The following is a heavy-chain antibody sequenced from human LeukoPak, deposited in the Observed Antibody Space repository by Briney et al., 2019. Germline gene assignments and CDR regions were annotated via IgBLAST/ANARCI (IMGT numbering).Heavy chain of an antibody. J-gene: IGHJ4*02. Sequence: GGCLRLSCEVSGYTFSNFAVTRGGEAPGQELRWWAVISEAGTFKYSSASVKGRFSISRANSRNTINLQLSCLISEDPAVYYCAKDDGPYSLTPYSVGLLDYWGPGTLVTVSS. CDR1: GYTFSNFA. CDR3: AKDDGPYSLTPYSVGLLDY. CDR2: ISEAGTFK. V-gene: IGHV3-30*18. D-gene: IGHD4-11*01.